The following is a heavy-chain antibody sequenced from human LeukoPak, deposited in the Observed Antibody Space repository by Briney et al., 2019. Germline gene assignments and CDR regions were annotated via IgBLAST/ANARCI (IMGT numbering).Heavy chain of an antibody. J-gene: IGHJ4*02. CDR1: GGSISSYY. CDR3: ARVRVSSGHHPWYFDY. CDR2: IYYSGST. Sequence: SETLSLTCTVSGGSISSYYWSWIRQSPGKGLEGIGYIYYSGSTDYNPSLKSRVTISVDTSKNQFSLKLSSVTAANTAVYYCARVRVSSGHHPWYFDYWGQGTLVTVTS. D-gene: IGHD3-22*01. V-gene: IGHV4-59*01.